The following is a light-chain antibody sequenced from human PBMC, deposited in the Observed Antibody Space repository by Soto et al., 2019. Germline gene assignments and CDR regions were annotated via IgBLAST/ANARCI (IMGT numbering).Light chain of an antibody. CDR2: DAS. CDR3: QQYNSYSST. CDR1: QSISSW. Sequence: DIHMTQSPSTLSASVGDRVTITCRASQSISSWLAWYKQKPGKAPKLLIYDASIFESGVPSRFSGVGSGTDFTLTISSLQPDDFATYYCQQYNSYSSTVGQGTKVEIK. V-gene: IGKV1-5*01. J-gene: IGKJ1*01.